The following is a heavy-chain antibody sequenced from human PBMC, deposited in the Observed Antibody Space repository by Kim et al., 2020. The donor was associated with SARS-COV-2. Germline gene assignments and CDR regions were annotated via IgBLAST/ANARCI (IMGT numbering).Heavy chain of an antibody. D-gene: IGHD3-10*01. CDR2: IYYSGST. V-gene: IGHV4-39*02. Sequence: SETLSLTCTVSGGSISSSSYYWGWIRQPPGKGLEWIGSIYYSGSTYYNPSLKSRVTISVDTSKNQFSLKLSSVTAADTAVYYCARDLSGAYGSGSQVGMDVWGQGTTVTVSS. CDR3: ARDLSGAYGSGSQVGMDV. J-gene: IGHJ6*02. CDR1: GGSISSSSYY.